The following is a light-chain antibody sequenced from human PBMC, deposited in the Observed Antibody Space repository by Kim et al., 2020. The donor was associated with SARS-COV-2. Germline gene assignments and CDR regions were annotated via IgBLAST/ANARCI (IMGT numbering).Light chain of an antibody. V-gene: IGLV7-46*01. J-gene: IGLJ3*02. CDR3: LLSYSGARV. CDR2: DTS. Sequence: QAVVTQEPSLTVSPGGTVTLTCGSSTGAVTSDHYPYWFQQKPGQAPRILIYDTSNKHSWTPARFSGSLLGGKAALTLSGAQPEDEAEYYCLLSYSGARVFGGGTKLTVL. CDR1: TGAVTSDHY.